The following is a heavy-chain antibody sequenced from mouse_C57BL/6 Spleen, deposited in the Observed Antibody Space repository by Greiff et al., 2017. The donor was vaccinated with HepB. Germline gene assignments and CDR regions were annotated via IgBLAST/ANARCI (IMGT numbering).Heavy chain of an antibody. Sequence: EVQLQQSGPVLVKPGASVKMSCKASGYTFTDYYMNWVKQSHGKSLEWIGVINPYNGGTSYNQKFKGKATLNVDKSSSTAYMELNSLTSEDSAVYYCARVPYYYGSSPWYFDVWGTGTTVTVSS. J-gene: IGHJ1*03. V-gene: IGHV1-19*01. CDR2: INPYNGGT. CDR1: GYTFTDYY. D-gene: IGHD1-1*01. CDR3: ARVPYYYGSSPWYFDV.